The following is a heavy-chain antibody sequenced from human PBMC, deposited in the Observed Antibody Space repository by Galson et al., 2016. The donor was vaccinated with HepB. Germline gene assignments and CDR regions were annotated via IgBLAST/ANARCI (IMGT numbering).Heavy chain of an antibody. Sequence: SLRLSCATSGFSFSSYGMHWVRQAPGKGLEWVAVISYDGSNKYYADSVKGRFTISRDNAKNSLYLQMNSLRDEDTAMYFCARDGNHGYDMDYWGQGTLVTVSS. CDR2: ISYDGSNK. V-gene: IGHV3-33*08. CDR3: ARDGNHGYDMDY. J-gene: IGHJ4*02. D-gene: IGHD1-14*01. CDR1: GFSFSSYG.